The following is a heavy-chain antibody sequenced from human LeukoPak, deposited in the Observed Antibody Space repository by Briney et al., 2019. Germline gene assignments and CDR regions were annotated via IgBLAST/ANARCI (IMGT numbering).Heavy chain of an antibody. CDR3: ARRSMVRGCYDY. D-gene: IGHD3-10*01. Sequence: SQTLSLTCTVSGGSISSGSYYWSWIRQPAGKGLEWIGRIYTSGSTNYNPSLRSRVTISVDTSKNQNQFSLKLSTVTAADTAVYYCARRSMVRGCYDYWGQGTLVTVSS. CDR2: IYTSGST. V-gene: IGHV4-61*02. CDR1: GGSISSGSYY. J-gene: IGHJ4*02.